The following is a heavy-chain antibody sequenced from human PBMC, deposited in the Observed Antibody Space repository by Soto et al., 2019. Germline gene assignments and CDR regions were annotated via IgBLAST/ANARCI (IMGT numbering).Heavy chain of an antibody. Sequence: GGSLRLSCAASGVTFSSYGIHWVRQAPGKGLEWVAVIWYDGSNKYYADSVKGRFTISRDNSKNTLYLQMNSLRAEDTAVYYCARDESSIAARHDYWGQGTLVTVSS. J-gene: IGHJ4*02. D-gene: IGHD6-6*01. CDR2: IWYDGSNK. CDR1: GVTFSSYG. CDR3: ARDESSIAARHDY. V-gene: IGHV3-33*01.